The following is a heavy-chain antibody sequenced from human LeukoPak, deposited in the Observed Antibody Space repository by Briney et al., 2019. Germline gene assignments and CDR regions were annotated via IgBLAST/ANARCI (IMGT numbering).Heavy chain of an antibody. CDR1: GGSISSSSYY. J-gene: IGHJ4*02. CDR3: ARVSHCGSTSCYTGALGF. D-gene: IGHD2-2*02. V-gene: IGHV4-39*07. CDR2: IYYSGST. Sequence: KPSETLSLTCTVSGGSISSSSYYWGWIRQPPGKGLEWIGSIYYSGSTYYNPSLKSRVTISVDTSKNQFSLKLSSVTAADTAVFYCARVSHCGSTSCYTGALGFWGQGTLVTVSS.